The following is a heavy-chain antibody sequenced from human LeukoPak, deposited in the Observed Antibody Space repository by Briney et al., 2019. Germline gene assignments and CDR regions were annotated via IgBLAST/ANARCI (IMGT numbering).Heavy chain of an antibody. CDR3: ARQIASAGTAGFDF. CDR1: GGSISSYY. V-gene: IGHV4-4*07. J-gene: IGHJ4*02. Sequence: SETLSLTCTVSGGSISSYYWSWIRQPAGKGLVWIGRIYSTGSTNYNPSLKSRVTMSVDTSKNQFSQRLRSVTAADTAVYYCARQIASAGTAGFDFWGQGALVTVSS. D-gene: IGHD6-13*01. CDR2: IYSTGST.